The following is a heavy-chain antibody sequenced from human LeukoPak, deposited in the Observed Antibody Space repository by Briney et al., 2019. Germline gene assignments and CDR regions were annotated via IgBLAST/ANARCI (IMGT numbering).Heavy chain of an antibody. J-gene: IGHJ4*02. CDR2: IIPISGTT. D-gene: IGHD3-10*01. Sequence: GASVKVSCKASGGTLNSYVISWVRQAPGQGLEWMGGIIPISGTTNYAQKFQGRVTITADKSTSTAYMELSSLRSEDTAVYYCARDVKVRGFGELGVDYWGQGTLVTVSS. CDR1: GGTLNSYV. CDR3: ARDVKVRGFGELGVDY. V-gene: IGHV1-69*06.